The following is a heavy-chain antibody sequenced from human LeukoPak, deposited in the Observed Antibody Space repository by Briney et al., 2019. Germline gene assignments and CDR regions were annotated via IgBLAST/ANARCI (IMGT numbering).Heavy chain of an antibody. CDR1: GGTFSSYA. CDR3: ARHVRLTRLKGITIVPKDYFDY. D-gene: IGHD2-8*01. CDR2: IIPIFGTA. Sequence: GASVKVSCKASGGTFSSYAISWVRQAPGQGLEWMGGIIPIFGTANYAQKFQGRVTITADKSTSTAYMELSSLRSEDTAVYYCARHVRLTRLKGITIVPKDYFDYWGQGTLVTVSS. J-gene: IGHJ4*02. V-gene: IGHV1-69*06.